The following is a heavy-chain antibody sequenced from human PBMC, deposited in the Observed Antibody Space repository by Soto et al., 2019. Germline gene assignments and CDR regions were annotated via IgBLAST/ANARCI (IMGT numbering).Heavy chain of an antibody. CDR2: IWYDGSNK. CDR3: ARGPHYYDSSGQFDY. J-gene: IGHJ4*02. D-gene: IGHD3-22*01. Sequence: GGSLSLSCAASRFNFSNYGMHWVRQAPGKGLKWVAFIWYDGSNKYYADSVKGRFTISRDNSKSTLYLQMNSLRAEDTAVYYCARGPHYYDSSGQFDYWGQGTLVTVSS. CDR1: RFNFSNYG. V-gene: IGHV3-33*01.